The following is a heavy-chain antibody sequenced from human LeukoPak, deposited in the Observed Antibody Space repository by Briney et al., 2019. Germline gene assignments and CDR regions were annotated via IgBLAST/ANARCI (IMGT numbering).Heavy chain of an antibody. V-gene: IGHV3-7*01. CDR3: ASDVDYANPRNDY. D-gene: IGHD4/OR15-4a*01. CDR2: INLDGSEK. CDR1: GFTVFNYW. Sequence: GGSLRLSCAASGFTVFNYWMSWVRQAPGKGQEWVANINLDGSEKYYVDSLKCRFTISRDNAKNSLYLQMNSLRAEDTAVNYCASDVDYANPRNDYWGQGTLVTVSA. J-gene: IGHJ4*02.